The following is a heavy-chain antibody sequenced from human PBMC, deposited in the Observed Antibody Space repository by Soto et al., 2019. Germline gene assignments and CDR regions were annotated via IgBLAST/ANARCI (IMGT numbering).Heavy chain of an antibody. CDR1: GFTFSSYE. V-gene: IGHV3-48*03. CDR3: ARYKTLRYCSSTSCRPPYGMDV. D-gene: IGHD2-2*01. J-gene: IGHJ6*02. Sequence: GGSLRLSCAASGFTFSSYEMNWVRQAPGKGLEWVSYISNSGSTIYYADSVKGRFTISRDNAKNSLYLQMNSLRAEDTAVYYCARYKTLRYCSSTSCRPPYGMDVWGQGTTVTVSS. CDR2: ISNSGSTI.